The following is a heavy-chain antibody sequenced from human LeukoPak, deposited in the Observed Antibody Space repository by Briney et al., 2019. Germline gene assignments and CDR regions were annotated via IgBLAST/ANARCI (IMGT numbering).Heavy chain of an antibody. CDR2: IIPILGIA. CDR3: ASTTVNYYDSSVLRRAEYFQH. J-gene: IGHJ1*01. Sequence: SVKVSCKASGGTFSSYTISWVRRAPGQGLEWMGRIIPILGIANYAQKFQGRVTITADKSTSTAYMELSSLRSEDTAVYYCASTTVNYYDSSVLRRAEYFQHWGQGTLVTVSS. D-gene: IGHD3-22*01. V-gene: IGHV1-69*02. CDR1: GGTFSSYT.